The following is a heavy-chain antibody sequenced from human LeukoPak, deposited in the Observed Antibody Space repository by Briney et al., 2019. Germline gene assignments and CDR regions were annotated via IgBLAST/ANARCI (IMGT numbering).Heavy chain of an antibody. D-gene: IGHD5-12*01. J-gene: IGHJ4*02. Sequence: SSETLSLTCTVSGGSISRSSYYWGWIRQPPGKGLEYVGNIYYSGSTYYNPSLKSRVTISVDTSKNQFSLKLSSVTAADTAVYYCASLFSGYSGYDSFFDYWGQGTLVTVSS. CDR3: ASLFSGYSGYDSFFDY. CDR2: IYYSGST. V-gene: IGHV4-39*07. CDR1: GGSISRSSYY.